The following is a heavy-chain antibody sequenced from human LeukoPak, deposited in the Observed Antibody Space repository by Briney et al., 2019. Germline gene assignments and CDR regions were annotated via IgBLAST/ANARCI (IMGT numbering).Heavy chain of an antibody. Sequence: QPGGSLRLSCAASGFTFSGSALHWVRQASGKGLEWVGRIGSTANGYATAYAASVKGRFTISRDDSKNTAYLQMDSLKTEDTAVYYCTGNYYGSGSYADFDYWGQGTLVTVSS. J-gene: IGHJ4*02. V-gene: IGHV3-73*01. CDR3: TGNYYGSGSYADFDY. CDR1: GFTFSGSA. D-gene: IGHD3-10*01. CDR2: IGSTANGYAT.